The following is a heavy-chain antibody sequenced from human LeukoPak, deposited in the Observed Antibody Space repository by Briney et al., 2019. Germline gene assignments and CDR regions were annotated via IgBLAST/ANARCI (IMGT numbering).Heavy chain of an antibody. V-gene: IGHV1-18*01. D-gene: IGHD1-26*01. CDR3: ARASAPRVRYYYYYGMDV. Sequence: ASVKVSCKASGYSXTSYGISWVRQAPGQGLESMGWISAYNGNTKYVQKFQDRVTMTTDTSTSTAYMELRSLRSDDTAVYYCARASAPRVRYYYYYGMDVWGQGTTVTVSS. J-gene: IGHJ6*02. CDR1: GYSXTSYG. CDR2: ISAYNGNT.